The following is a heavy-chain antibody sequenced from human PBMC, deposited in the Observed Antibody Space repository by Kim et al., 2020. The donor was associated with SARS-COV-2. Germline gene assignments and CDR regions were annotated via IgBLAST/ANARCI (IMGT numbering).Heavy chain of an antibody. CDR3: ATQGGLS. Sequence: GGSLRLSCAASGFTFSSYSMNWVRQAPGKGLEWVSYISSSSSSTIYYADSVKGRFTISRDNAKNSLYLQMNSLRDEDTAVYYCATQGGLSWGQGTLVTVSS. D-gene: IGHD3-16*01. J-gene: IGHJ4*02. V-gene: IGHV3-48*02. CDR1: GFTFSSYS. CDR2: ISSSSSSTI.